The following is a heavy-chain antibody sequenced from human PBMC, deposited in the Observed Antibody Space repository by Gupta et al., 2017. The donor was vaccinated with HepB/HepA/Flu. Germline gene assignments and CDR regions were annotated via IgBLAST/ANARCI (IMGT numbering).Heavy chain of an antibody. CDR2: ISGSGGST. CDR1: GFTFSSYA. V-gene: IGHV3-23*01. J-gene: IGHJ3*02. D-gene: IGHD4-17*01. Sequence: EVQLLESGGGLVQPGGSLRLSCAAYGFTFSSYAMSWVRQAPGKGLEWVSAISGSGGSTYYADSVKGRFTISRDNSKNTLYLQMNRLRAEDTAVYYCANTPDYGDGEDAFDIWGQGTMVTVSS. CDR3: ANTPDYGDGEDAFDI.